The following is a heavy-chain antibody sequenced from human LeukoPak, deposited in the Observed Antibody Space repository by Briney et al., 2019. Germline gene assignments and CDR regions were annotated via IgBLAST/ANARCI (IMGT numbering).Heavy chain of an antibody. Sequence: PGGSLRLSCAASGFTFSSYAMTWVRQAPGKGLEWVSVISGSGTGTYYADSVKGRFTISRDNYKTTLYPEMNNVRAEDTAVYYCVSHPRSGGNFDCWGQGTLVTVSS. V-gene: IGHV3-23*01. CDR3: VSHPRSGGNFDC. CDR1: GFTFSSYA. D-gene: IGHD4-23*01. CDR2: ISGSGTGT. J-gene: IGHJ4*02.